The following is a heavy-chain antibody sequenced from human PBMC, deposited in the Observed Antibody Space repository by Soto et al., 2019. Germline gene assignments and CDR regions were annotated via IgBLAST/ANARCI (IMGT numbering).Heavy chain of an antibody. CDR2: ISSSGSTI. D-gene: IGHD6-13*01. V-gene: IGHV3-11*01. Sequence: VGSLRLSCAASGFTFSDYYMSWIRQARGKGLEWVSYISSSGSTIYYADSVKGRFTISRDNAKNSLYLQMNSLRAEDTAVYYCARGSNGYSSSWFDYWGQGTLVTVSS. CDR3: ARGSNGYSSSWFDY. CDR1: GFTFSDYY. J-gene: IGHJ4*02.